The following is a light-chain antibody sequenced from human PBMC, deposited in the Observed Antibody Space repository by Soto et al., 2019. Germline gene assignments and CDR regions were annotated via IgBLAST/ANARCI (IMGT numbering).Light chain of an antibody. Sequence: QSALTQPPSASGSPGQSVTISCTGTSSDVGGYNYVSWYQQHPGKAPKLMIYEVSKRPSGVPDRFSGSKSGNTASLTVSGFQAEDEADYGCSSYAGSNNLVVFGGGTKLTVL. J-gene: IGLJ2*01. CDR3: SSYAGSNNLVV. CDR1: SSDVGGYNY. V-gene: IGLV2-8*01. CDR2: EVS.